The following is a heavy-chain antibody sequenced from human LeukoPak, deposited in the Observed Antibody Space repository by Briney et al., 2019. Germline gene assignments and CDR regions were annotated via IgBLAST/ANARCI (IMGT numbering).Heavy chain of an antibody. CDR3: ARETVAGTVDY. V-gene: IGHV4-31*03. CDR1: GGSISNGGYY. Sequence: SSETLSLTCTVSGGSISNGGYYWSWIRQHPGKGLEWIGYIYYSGSTYYNPSLKSRVTISVDTSKNQFSLKLSSVTAADTAVYYCARETVAGTVDYWGQGTLVTVSS. D-gene: IGHD6-19*01. J-gene: IGHJ4*02. CDR2: IYYSGST.